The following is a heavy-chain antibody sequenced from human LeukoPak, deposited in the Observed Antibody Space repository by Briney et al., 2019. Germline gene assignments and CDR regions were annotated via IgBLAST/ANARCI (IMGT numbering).Heavy chain of an antibody. CDR1: GFTFSSYG. J-gene: IGHJ4*02. V-gene: IGHV3-30*18. CDR2: ISYDGSNK. CDR3: AKGTGDTAYYFDF. Sequence: GGSLRLSCAASGFTFSSYGMHWVRQAPGKGLEWVAVISYDGSNKYYADSVKGRFTSSRDNSKNTLYLQMNSLRAEDTAIYYCAKGTGDTAYYFDFWGQGVLVTVSS. D-gene: IGHD7-27*01.